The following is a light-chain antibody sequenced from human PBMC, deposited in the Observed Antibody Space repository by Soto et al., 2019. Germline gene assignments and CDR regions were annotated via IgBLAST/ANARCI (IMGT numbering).Light chain of an antibody. J-gene: IGKJ1*01. V-gene: IGKV3-15*01. CDR1: QSVTSSS. CDR3: HQYNNFWT. Sequence: EMVLTQVPGTLSLSPGERATLSCRASQSVTSSSLAWYQQKVGRAPRVLIFGASTRATGIPARFSGSGSGTEFTLTISSLQSEDFGLYYCHQYNNFWTFGQGTKVDIK. CDR2: GAS.